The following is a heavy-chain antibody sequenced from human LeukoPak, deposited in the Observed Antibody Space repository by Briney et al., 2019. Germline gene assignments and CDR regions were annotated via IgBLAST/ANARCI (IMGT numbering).Heavy chain of an antibody. D-gene: IGHD1-26*01. CDR1: GGTFTNYA. Sequence: ASVKVSCKASGGTFTNYAISWVRQAPGQGLEWMGGIIPIFDTADYSQKFHGRVTITAGRSTSTAYMELSSLRSEDTAMYYCAKVWKWAGGTYYYYYMDVWGKGTTVTVSS. CDR2: IIPIFDTA. J-gene: IGHJ6*03. CDR3: AKVWKWAGGTYYYYYMDV. V-gene: IGHV1-69*06.